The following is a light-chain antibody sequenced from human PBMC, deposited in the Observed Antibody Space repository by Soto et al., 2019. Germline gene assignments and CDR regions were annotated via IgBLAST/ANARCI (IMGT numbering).Light chain of an antibody. J-gene: IGKJ4*01. CDR2: DAS. Sequence: EIVLTQSPATLSLSPGERATLSCGASRSVSSYLAWYQQKPGQAPRLLIYDASYSATGIPASFSGCGSGTHSTLTISHLEREDFAVYYCQRRSDRPQRLTFGGGTKSEIK. CDR3: QRRSDRPQRLT. V-gene: IGKV3-11*01. CDR1: RSVSSY.